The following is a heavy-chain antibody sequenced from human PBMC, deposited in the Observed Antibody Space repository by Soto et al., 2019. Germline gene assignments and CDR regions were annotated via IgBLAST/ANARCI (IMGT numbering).Heavy chain of an antibody. CDR1: GGSISSDSYY. CDR3: ARFNAYKLARSGYYYAMDV. V-gene: IGHV4-39*07. CDR2: ISYSGST. D-gene: IGHD1-1*01. Sequence: TSETLSLTCTVSGGSISSDSYYWGWIRQSPEKGLEWIASISYSGSTYYNPTLKSRLIISVDTSKSQFSLKLYPVTAADTAVYYCARFNAYKLARSGYYYAMDVWGQGTTVTVSS. J-gene: IGHJ6*02.